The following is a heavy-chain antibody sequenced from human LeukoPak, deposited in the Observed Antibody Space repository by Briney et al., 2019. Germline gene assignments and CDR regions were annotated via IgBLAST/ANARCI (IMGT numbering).Heavy chain of an antibody. V-gene: IGHV4-59*08. Sequence: SETLSLTCTVSGGSISSYYWSWIRQPPGKGLEWIGYIDYSRSTNYNPSLKSRVTISVDTSKNQFSLKLSSVTAADTAVYYCARGIVVVAQLGYYYYYMDVWGKGTTVTISS. CDR2: IDYSRST. D-gene: IGHD2-15*01. CDR1: GGSISSYY. CDR3: ARGIVVVAQLGYYYYYMDV. J-gene: IGHJ6*03.